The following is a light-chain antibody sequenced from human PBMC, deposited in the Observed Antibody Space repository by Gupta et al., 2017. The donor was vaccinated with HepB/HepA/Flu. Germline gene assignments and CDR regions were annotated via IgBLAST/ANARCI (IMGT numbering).Light chain of an antibody. CDR1: PGVSNN. J-gene: IGKJ4*01. Sequence: VMTQSPAALSESPGETATLSCRATPGVSNNLAWYQQKPGQAPRLLIYGASTRAIDIPGRFSGRGSGTEFTLTISSLQSEDFAVYYCQQYNNWPLTFGGGTKVEIK. CDR2: GAS. CDR3: QQYNNWPLT. V-gene: IGKV3-15*01.